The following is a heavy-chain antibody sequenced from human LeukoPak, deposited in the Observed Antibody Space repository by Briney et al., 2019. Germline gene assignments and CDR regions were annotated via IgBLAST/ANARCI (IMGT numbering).Heavy chain of an antibody. CDR2: IYYSGST. CDR3: ARLYGSGSNYLDY. CDR1: AGSIRSDNYY. D-gene: IGHD3-10*01. V-gene: IGHV4-31*03. Sequence: SETLSLTCSVSAGSIRSDNYYWSWIRQFPGKGLEWIRYIYYSGSTYYNPSLKSRVTISLDTSKSHFSLNLNSVTAADTAIYYCARLYGSGSNYLDYWGQGTLVTVSS. J-gene: IGHJ4*02.